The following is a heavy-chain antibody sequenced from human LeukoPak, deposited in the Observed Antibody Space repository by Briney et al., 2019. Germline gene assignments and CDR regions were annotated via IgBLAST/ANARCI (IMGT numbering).Heavy chain of an antibody. CDR1: GFTFSSYS. J-gene: IGHJ4*02. V-gene: IGHV3-49*04. CDR3: TGSFGELSFFAH. Sequence: PGGSLRLSCAASGFTFSSYSMSWVRQAPGKGLEWVGFIRRKAYGGTTEYAASVKGRFTISRDDSKSIAYLQVNSLKTEDTAVYYCTGSFGELSFFAHWGQGTLVTVSS. CDR2: IRRKAYGGTT. D-gene: IGHD3-10*01.